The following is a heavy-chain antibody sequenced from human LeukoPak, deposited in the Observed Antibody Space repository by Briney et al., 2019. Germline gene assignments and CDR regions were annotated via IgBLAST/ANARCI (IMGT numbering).Heavy chain of an antibody. V-gene: IGHV1-8*01. CDR2: MNPNSGNT. CDR1: GYTFTSYD. Sequence: ASVKVSCKASGYTFTSYDINWVRQATGQGLEWMGWMNPNSGNTGYAQKFQGRVTMTRNTSISTAYIELSSLRSEDTAVYYCARVGGSGYYQYYYYGMDVWGQGTTVTVSS. D-gene: IGHD3-22*01. CDR3: ARVGGSGYYQYYYYGMDV. J-gene: IGHJ6*02.